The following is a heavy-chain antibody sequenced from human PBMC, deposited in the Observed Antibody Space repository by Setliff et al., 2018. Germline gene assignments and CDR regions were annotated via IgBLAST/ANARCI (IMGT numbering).Heavy chain of an antibody. CDR2: IYRSGST. D-gene: IGHD3-10*01. J-gene: IGHJ4*02. Sequence: PSETLSLTCAVSGHSISSGYYWGWIRQAPGKGLEWIASIYRSGSTYYNPSLKSRVTISVDTSKNQFSLKLNSVTAADTAVYYCARLWRRIQQIDYWGQGTLVTVSS. CDR3: ARLWRRIQQIDY. CDR1: GHSISSGYY. V-gene: IGHV4-38-2*01.